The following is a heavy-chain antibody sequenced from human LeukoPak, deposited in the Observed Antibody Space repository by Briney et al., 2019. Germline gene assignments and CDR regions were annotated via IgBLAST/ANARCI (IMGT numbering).Heavy chain of an antibody. V-gene: IGHV3-66*02. CDR1: GFTVSSNY. CDR3: VSVSGLAYGMDV. J-gene: IGHJ6*02. D-gene: IGHD3-22*01. Sequence: GGSLRLSCAASGFTVSSNYMSWVRQAPGKGLEWVSVIYSGGSTYYADSVKGRFTISRDNSKNTLYLQMNSLRAEDTAVYYCVSVSGLAYGMDVWGQGTTVTVSS. CDR2: IYSGGST.